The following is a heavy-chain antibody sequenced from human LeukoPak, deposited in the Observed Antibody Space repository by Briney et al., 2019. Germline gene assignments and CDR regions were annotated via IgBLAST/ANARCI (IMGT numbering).Heavy chain of an antibody. CDR3: TTDDYYGSGSYDY. Sequence: GSLRLSCAASGFTFSSYAMHWVRQAPGKGLEWVAVISYDGSNKYYADSVKGRFTISRDNSKNTLYLQMNSLKTEDTAVYYCTTDDYYGSGSYDYWGQGTLVTVSS. J-gene: IGHJ4*02. CDR1: GFTFSSYA. D-gene: IGHD3-10*01. V-gene: IGHV3-30-3*01. CDR2: ISYDGSNK.